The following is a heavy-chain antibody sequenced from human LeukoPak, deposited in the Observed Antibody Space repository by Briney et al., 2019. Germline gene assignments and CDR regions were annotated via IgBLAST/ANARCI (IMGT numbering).Heavy chain of an antibody. Sequence: GGSLRLSCAASGFTFDDYAMHWVRQAPGKGLEWVSLISWDGGSTYYADSVKGRFTISRDNSKNSLYLQMDSLRAEDTALYYCAKPSSGWSSMDVWGKGTTVTISS. V-gene: IGHV3-43D*03. CDR1: GFTFDDYA. CDR3: AKPSSGWSSMDV. D-gene: IGHD6-19*01. J-gene: IGHJ6*04. CDR2: ISWDGGST.